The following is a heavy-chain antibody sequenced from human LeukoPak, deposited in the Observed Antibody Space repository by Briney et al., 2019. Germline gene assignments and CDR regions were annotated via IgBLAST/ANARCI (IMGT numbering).Heavy chain of an antibody. CDR2: INHSGST. CDR3: ASPRSYYDSSGYYIS. Sequence: SETLSLTCAVYGGSSSGYSWSWIRQPPGKGLEWIGEINHSGSTNYNPSLKSRVTISVDTSKNQFSLKLSSVTAADTAVYYCASPRSYYDSSGYYISWGQGTLVTVSS. D-gene: IGHD3-22*01. J-gene: IGHJ5*02. CDR1: GGSSSGYS. V-gene: IGHV4-34*01.